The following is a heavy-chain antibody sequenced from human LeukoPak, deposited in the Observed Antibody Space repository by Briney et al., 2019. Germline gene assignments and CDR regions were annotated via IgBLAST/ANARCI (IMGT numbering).Heavy chain of an antibody. Sequence: GGSLRLSCAASGFTFSNAWMSWVRQAPGKGLEWVGRIKSKTDAGTTDYAAPVKGRFTISRDDSKNTLYLQMNSLKTEDTAVYYCTTGSPVYCSGGSCYPTPWGQGTLVTVSS. CDR1: GFTFSNAW. V-gene: IGHV3-15*01. D-gene: IGHD2-15*01. CDR3: TTGSPVYCSGGSCYPTP. J-gene: IGHJ5*02. CDR2: IKSKTDAGTT.